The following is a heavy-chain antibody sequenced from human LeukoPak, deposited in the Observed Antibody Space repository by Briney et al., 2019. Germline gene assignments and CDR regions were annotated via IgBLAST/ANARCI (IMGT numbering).Heavy chain of an antibody. Sequence: GEPLKISCKGSGYSFTSYWIGWVRQMPGKGLEWMGIIYPGDSDTRYSPSFQGQVTISADKSISTAYLQWSSLKASDTAMYYCARPAKNPGIAGSFDYWGQGTLVTVSS. V-gene: IGHV5-51*01. D-gene: IGHD6-13*01. J-gene: IGHJ4*02. CDR1: GYSFTSYW. CDR3: ARPAKNPGIAGSFDY. CDR2: IYPGDSDT.